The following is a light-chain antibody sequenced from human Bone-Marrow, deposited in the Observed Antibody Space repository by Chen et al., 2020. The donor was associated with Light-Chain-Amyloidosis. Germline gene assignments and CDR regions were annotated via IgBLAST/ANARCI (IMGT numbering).Light chain of an antibody. CDR1: RAIYVAAYR. J-gene: IGLJ3*02. CDR3: MIWHNSQGV. Sequence: QAVLTQPASLSASPGSSASLTCPLRRAIYVAAYRIYWYQQKPGSPPRYLLRYKSGSNKQQGSGVPSRFSGSKDVSANAGILLISGLQSEDGADYYCMIWHNSQGVFGGGTKLTVL. V-gene: IGLV5-45*01. CDR2: YKSGSNK.